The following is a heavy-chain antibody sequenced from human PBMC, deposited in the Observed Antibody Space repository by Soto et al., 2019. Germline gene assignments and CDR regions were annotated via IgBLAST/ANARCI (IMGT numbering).Heavy chain of an antibody. CDR1: GGTFNTYA. J-gene: IGHJ4*02. D-gene: IGHD3-10*01. CDR3: AREVQVHTPAFVY. V-gene: IGHV1-69*19. CDR2: ISPMFGAA. Sequence: QVQLVQSGAEMKKPGSSVKVSCQSSGGTFNTYAMNWVRQAPGQGPEWMGDISPMFGAANYAPKFQGRVPIAADESTGTSYMLLSSLTSEDTALYFCAREVQVHTPAFVYWGQGTLVTVSS.